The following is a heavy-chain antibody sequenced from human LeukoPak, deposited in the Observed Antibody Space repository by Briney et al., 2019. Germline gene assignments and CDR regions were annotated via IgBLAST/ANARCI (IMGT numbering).Heavy chain of an antibody. CDR3: ARPRGSGSYSMDV. CDR2: IIPILGIA. V-gene: IGHV1-69*04. J-gene: IGHJ6*02. Sequence: SVKVSCKASGGTFSSYAISWVRQAPGQGLEWMGRIIPILGIANYAQKFQGRVTITADKSTSTAYMELSSLRSGDTAVYYCARPRGSGSYSMDVWGQGTTVTVSS. D-gene: IGHD3-10*01. CDR1: GGTFSSYA.